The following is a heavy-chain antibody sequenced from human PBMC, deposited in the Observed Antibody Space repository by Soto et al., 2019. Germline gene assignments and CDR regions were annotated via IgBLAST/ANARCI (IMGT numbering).Heavy chain of an antibody. CDR3: ARSRITDMDV. Sequence: TRSLTFTFSCGSIHSAEDYWSLIRQPPGKGLEWIGYIYYSGSTYYNPSLKSRVTISVDTSKNQFSLKLSSVTAADTAVYYCARSRITDMDVWGQGTTVTVSS. D-gene: IGHD3-10*01. CDR1: CGSIHSAEDY. V-gene: IGHV4-30-4*01. CDR2: IYYSGST. J-gene: IGHJ6*02.